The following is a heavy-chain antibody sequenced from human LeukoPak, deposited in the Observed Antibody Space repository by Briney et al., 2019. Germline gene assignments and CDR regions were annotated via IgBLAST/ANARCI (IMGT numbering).Heavy chain of an antibody. CDR2: ISGSGGST. J-gene: IGHJ3*02. D-gene: IGHD4-23*01. V-gene: IGHV3-23*01. CDR3: AKEFADGGSSTDAFDI. Sequence: GRSLSRTCAAYGFIVSSNHRSWVRQAPGKGLEWVSAISGSGGSTYYADSVKGRFTISRDNSKNTLYLQMNSLRAEDTAVYYCAKEFADGGSSTDAFDIWGQGTMVTVSS. CDR1: GFIVSSNH.